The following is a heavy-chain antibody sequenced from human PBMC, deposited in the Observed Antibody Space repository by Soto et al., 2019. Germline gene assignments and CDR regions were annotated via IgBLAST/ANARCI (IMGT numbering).Heavy chain of an antibody. Sequence: EVQLLEAGGGLVQPGGSLRLSCAASGFTFSSYAMSWVRQAPGKGLEWVSSISGSGGSTYYADSVKGRFTISRDNSKNTLYLQMNSLRAEDTAVYYCARRSSGWYFDYCGQGTLVTVSS. V-gene: IGHV3-23*01. D-gene: IGHD6-19*01. CDR2: ISGSGGST. J-gene: IGHJ4*02. CDR1: GFTFSSYA. CDR3: ARRSSGWYFDY.